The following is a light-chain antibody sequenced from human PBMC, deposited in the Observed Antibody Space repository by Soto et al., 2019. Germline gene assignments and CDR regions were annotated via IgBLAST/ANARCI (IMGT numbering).Light chain of an antibody. J-gene: IGLJ2*01. CDR1: SSDVGGYNY. V-gene: IGLV2-14*01. Sequence: QSALTQPASVSGSPGQSITISCTGTSSDVGGYNYVSWYQQHPGKAPQLMIYDVNNRPSGVSDRFSGSKSGNTASLTISGLQAEDEADYYCSSYTSSSTLVFGGGTKLTVL. CDR2: DVN. CDR3: SSYTSSSTLV.